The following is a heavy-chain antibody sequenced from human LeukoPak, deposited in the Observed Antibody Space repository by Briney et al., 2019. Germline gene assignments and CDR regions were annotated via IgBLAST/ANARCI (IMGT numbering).Heavy chain of an antibody. CDR3: AGYSSGWFGAFHI. Sequence: GGSLRLSCAASGFTFSDYYMNWIRQAPGKGLEWTSYISSSGGTIYYADSVKGRFTISRDNAKNSLYLQMNSLRAEDTAVYYCAGYSSGWFGAFHIWGQGTMVTVSS. CDR2: ISSSGGTI. V-gene: IGHV3-11*04. J-gene: IGHJ3*02. D-gene: IGHD6-19*01. CDR1: GFTFSDYY.